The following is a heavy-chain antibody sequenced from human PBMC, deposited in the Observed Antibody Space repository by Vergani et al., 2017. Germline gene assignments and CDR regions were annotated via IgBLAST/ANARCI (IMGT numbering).Heavy chain of an antibody. D-gene: IGHD1-26*01. CDR3: ARVTIVGATTGWFDP. CDR1: GFTFSSYS. Sequence: EVQLVESGGGLVQPGGSLRLSCAASGFTFSSYSMNWVRQAPGKGLEWVSGINWNGGSTGYADSVKGRFTISRDNAKNSLYLQMNSLRAEDTALYYCARVTIVGATTGWFDPWGQGTLVTVSS. J-gene: IGHJ5*02. V-gene: IGHV3-20*04. CDR2: INWNGGST.